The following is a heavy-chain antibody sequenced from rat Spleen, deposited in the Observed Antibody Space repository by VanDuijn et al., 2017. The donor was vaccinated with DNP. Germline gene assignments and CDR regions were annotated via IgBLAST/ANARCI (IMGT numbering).Heavy chain of an antibody. J-gene: IGHJ1*01. V-gene: IGHV2S12*01. CDR1: GFSLPSYG. Sequence: QVQLKESGPGLVQPSQTLSLTCTVSGFSLPSYGVSWVRQPPGKGLEWIAAISSGGSTFYNSALKSRLSISRDTSKSQVFLKMNSLQTEDTAIYFCTRDNSYYWYFDFWGPGTMVTVSS. CDR2: ISSGGST. CDR3: TRDNSYYWYFDF. D-gene: IGHD1-10*01.